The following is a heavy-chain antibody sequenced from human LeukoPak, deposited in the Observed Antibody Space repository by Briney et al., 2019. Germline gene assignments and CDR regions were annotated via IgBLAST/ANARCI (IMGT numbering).Heavy chain of an antibody. CDR2: ISNDGGGT. J-gene: IGHJ4*02. Sequence: GGSLRLSCAASGFIFNNYGLIWVRQAPGKGLEWVSAISNDGGGTTYADFVNGRFTISRDNSKNTLFLQMNSLRAEDTAVYYSAKSLKIVGATPSTYWGQGTLVTVSS. D-gene: IGHD1-26*01. V-gene: IGHV3-23*01. CDR3: AKSLKIVGATPSTY. CDR1: GFIFNNYG.